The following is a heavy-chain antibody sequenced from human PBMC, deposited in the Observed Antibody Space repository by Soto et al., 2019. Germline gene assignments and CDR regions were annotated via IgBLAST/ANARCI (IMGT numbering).Heavy chain of an antibody. Sequence: QAQLVQSGAEVKKPGASVKVSCKASEYTFYSHSISWVRQAPGQGFEWMGRISADNGNTKYAQKFRGRVTMTTDTSTSTVYMELRNLRSDDTAVYYCARCIQQHYYYGMDVWGQGTTVTVSS. CDR1: EYTFYSHS. J-gene: IGHJ6*02. V-gene: IGHV1-18*01. CDR3: ARCIQQHYYYGMDV. CDR2: ISADNGNT. D-gene: IGHD5-18*01.